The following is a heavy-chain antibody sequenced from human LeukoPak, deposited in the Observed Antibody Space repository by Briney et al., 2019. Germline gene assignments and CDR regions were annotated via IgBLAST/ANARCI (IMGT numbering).Heavy chain of an antibody. D-gene: IGHD4-17*01. Sequence: SETLSLTCTVSGGSTSSYYWSWIRQPAGKGLEWIGRISASGSTNYNPSLKSRVIMSLDTSKNQFSLNLDSVTAADTAMYYCARVGDYGDYQYFQHWGQGTLVTVSS. CDR2: ISASGST. J-gene: IGHJ1*01. V-gene: IGHV4-4*07. CDR1: GGSTSSYY. CDR3: ARVGDYGDYQYFQH.